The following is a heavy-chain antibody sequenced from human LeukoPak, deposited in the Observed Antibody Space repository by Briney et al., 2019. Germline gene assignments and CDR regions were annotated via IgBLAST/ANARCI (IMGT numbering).Heavy chain of an antibody. CDR3: VRESVFGSRYYFDY. CDR1: GASIRSHY. V-gene: IGHV4-4*07. J-gene: IGHJ4*01. D-gene: IGHD3-3*01. Sequence: SETLSLTCTVSGASIRSHYWNWIRQTAGGGLEWIGRIYNNRSPDYNPSLKSRVTISVDTSKNQLSLKVTSVTVAVTALYYCVRESVFGSRYYFDYWGHGILVTVSS. CDR2: IYNNRSP.